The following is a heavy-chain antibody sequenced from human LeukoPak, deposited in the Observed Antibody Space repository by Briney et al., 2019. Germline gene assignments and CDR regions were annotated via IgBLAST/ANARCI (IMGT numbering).Heavy chain of an antibody. V-gene: IGHV3-66*01. Sequence: PGGSLRLSCAASGFTVSSNYMSWVRQAPGKGLEWVSAISGSGGSTYYADSVRGRFTISRDNSKNTLYLQMNSLRAEDTAVYYCASSIAAAGTFGYWGQGTLVTVSS. CDR1: GFTVSSNY. CDR2: ISGSGGST. CDR3: ASSIAAAGTFGY. D-gene: IGHD6-13*01. J-gene: IGHJ4*02.